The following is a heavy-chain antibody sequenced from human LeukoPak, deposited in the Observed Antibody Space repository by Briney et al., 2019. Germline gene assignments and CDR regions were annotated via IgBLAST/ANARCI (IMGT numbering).Heavy chain of an antibody. D-gene: IGHD3-22*01. V-gene: IGHV4-34*01. CDR3: ARSANYYDSSGYYYGWFDP. CDR1: GGSFSGYY. J-gene: IGHJ5*02. CDR2: INHSGST. Sequence: SETLSLTCAVYGGSFSGYYWSWIRQPLGKGLEWIGEINHSGSTNYNPSLKSRVTISVDTSKNQFSLKLSSVTAADTAVYYCARSANYYDSSGYYYGWFDPWGQGTLVTVSS.